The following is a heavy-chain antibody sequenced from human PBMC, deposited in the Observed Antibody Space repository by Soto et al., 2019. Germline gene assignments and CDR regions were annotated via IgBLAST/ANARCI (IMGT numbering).Heavy chain of an antibody. CDR2: IIPIFGTA. Sequence: SVKVSCKASGGTFSSYAISWVRQAPGQGLEWMGGIIPIFGTANYAQKFQGRVTITADESTSTAYMELSSLRSEDTAVYYCARDGVVAGYYYYYGMDVWGQGTTVTVSS. V-gene: IGHV1-69*13. J-gene: IGHJ6*02. CDR1: GGTFSSYA. D-gene: IGHD2-15*01. CDR3: ARDGVVAGYYYYYGMDV.